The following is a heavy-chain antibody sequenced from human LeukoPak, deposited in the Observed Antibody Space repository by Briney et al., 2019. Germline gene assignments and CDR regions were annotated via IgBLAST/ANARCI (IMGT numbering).Heavy chain of an antibody. J-gene: IGHJ4*02. CDR1: GGSISSTSYY. D-gene: IGHD2-2*01. CDR3: ARKGGEYQLLGAIDY. V-gene: IGHV4-39*01. Sequence: PSETLSLTCTVSGGSISSTSYYWGWIRQPPGKGLEWIGSIYYSGSTYYNPSLKSRVTISVDTSKNQFSLKLSSVTAADTAVYYCARKGGEYQLLGAIDYWGQGTLVTVSS. CDR2: IYYSGST.